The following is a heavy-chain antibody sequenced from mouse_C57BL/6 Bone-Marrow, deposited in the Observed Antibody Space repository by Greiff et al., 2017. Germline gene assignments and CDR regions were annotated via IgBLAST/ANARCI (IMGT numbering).Heavy chain of an antibody. CDR2: IDPEDGDT. V-gene: IGHV14-1*01. J-gene: IGHJ1*03. CDR3: TTHCNYPCWYFDV. D-gene: IGHD2-1*01. CDR1: GFNIKDYY. Sequence: VQLKQSGAELVRPGASVKLSCTASGFNIKDYYMHWVKQRPEQGLEWIGRIDPEDGDTEYAPKFQGKATMTADTSSNTAYLQLSSLTSEDTAVYYCTTHCNYPCWYFDVWGTGTTVTVSS.